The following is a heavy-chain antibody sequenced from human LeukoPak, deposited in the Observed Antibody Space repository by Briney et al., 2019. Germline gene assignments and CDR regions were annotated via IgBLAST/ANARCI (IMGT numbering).Heavy chain of an antibody. CDR1: GGTFSSYA. CDR3: ATALADYYDSSGYYFPFDY. V-gene: IGHV1-69*13. CDR2: IIPIFGTA. J-gene: IGHJ4*02. D-gene: IGHD3-22*01. Sequence: SVKVSCKASGGTFSSYAISWVRQAPGQGLEWMGGIIPIFGTANYAQKFQGRVTITADESTSTAYMELSSLRSEDTAVYYCATALADYYDSSGYYFPFDYWGQGTLVTVSS.